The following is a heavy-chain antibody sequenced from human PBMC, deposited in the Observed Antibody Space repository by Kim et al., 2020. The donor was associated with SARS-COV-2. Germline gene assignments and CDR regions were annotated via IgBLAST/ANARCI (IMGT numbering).Heavy chain of an antibody. J-gene: IGHJ6*02. Sequence: ASVKVSCKASGYTFTSYAMHWVRQAPGQRLEWMGWINAGNGNTKYSQKFQGRVTITRDTSASTAYMELSSLRSEDTAVYYCAGHAEGGYSSGWSDYYHGMDVWGQGTTVTVAS. CDR3: AGHAEGGYSSGWSDYYHGMDV. V-gene: IGHV1-3*01. CDR2: INAGNGNT. D-gene: IGHD6-19*01. CDR1: GYTFTSYA.